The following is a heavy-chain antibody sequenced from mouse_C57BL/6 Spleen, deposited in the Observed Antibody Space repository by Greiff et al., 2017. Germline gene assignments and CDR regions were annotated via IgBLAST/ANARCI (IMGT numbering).Heavy chain of an antibody. V-gene: IGHV5-17*01. J-gene: IGHJ2*01. CDR1: GFTFSDYG. CDR2: ISSGSSTI. CDR3: ARAYYYGSSYFDY. D-gene: IGHD1-1*01. Sequence: EVKVEESGGGLVKPGGSLKLSCAASGFTFSDYGMHWVRQAPEKGLEWVAYISSGSSTIYYADTVKGRFTISRDNAKNTLFLQMTSLRSEDTAMYYCARAYYYGSSYFDYWGQGTTLTVSS.